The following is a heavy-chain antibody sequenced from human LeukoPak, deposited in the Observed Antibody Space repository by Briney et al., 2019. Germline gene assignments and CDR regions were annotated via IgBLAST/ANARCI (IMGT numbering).Heavy chain of an antibody. D-gene: IGHD3-22*01. CDR1: GGSISRSSYH. CDR2: IYYSGST. CDR3: AILRYYYDSSGYRYFQH. Sequence: SETLSLTCTVSGGSISRSSYHWGWIRQPPGKGLEWIGSIYYSGSTYYNPSLKSRVTISVDTAKNQFSLKLSSVTAADTAVYYCAILRYYYDSSGYRYFQHWGQGTLFTVSS. J-gene: IGHJ1*01. V-gene: IGHV4-39*01.